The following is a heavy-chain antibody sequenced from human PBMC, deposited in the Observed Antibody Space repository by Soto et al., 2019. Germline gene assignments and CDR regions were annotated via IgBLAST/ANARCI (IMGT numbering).Heavy chain of an antibody. J-gene: IGHJ4*02. CDR1: GVSISSGGDY. CDR2: MHYSGST. CDR3: ARYSFGAEIYSNLFDY. D-gene: IGHD3-10*01. Sequence: QVQLQESGPGLVKPSQTLSLTCSVSGVSISSGGDYWSWIRQHPGKGLEWIGYMHYSGSTYYNPSLRTRPTRSIDSSKNHFSLELTSVTAADTAVYYRARYSFGAEIYSNLFDYWGQGTLVTVSS. V-gene: IGHV4-31*03.